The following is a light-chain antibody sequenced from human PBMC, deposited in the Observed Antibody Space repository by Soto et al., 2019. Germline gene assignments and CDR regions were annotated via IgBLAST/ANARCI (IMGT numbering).Light chain of an antibody. CDR1: QSVTSNY. CDR2: AVS. Sequence: EVVLTQSPGALSLSPGERATLSCRASQSVTSNYLAWYQQKSGQAPRLLIYAVSRRATGIPDRSSGSGSGTDFTLTISRLEAEDLAVYYCQQYGGVPFTFGPGTKVDIK. J-gene: IGKJ3*01. CDR3: QQYGGVPFT. V-gene: IGKV3-20*01.